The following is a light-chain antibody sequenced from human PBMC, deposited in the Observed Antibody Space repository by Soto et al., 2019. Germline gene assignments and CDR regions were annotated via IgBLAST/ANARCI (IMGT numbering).Light chain of an antibody. Sequence: AILFTHSPSSLSASVVDRVTITFLASQSISNSLVWYQQKPGQTPNLLIYDVSTLESGVPSRFSGSGSGTDFTLTISSLQPEDFATYYCQKLNNYQGNFGQGTRLEIK. J-gene: IGKJ5*01. CDR2: DVS. CDR1: QSISNS. CDR3: QKLNNYQGN. V-gene: IGKV1D-13*01.